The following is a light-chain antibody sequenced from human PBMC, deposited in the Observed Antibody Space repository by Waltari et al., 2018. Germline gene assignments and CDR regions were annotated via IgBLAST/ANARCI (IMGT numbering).Light chain of an antibody. V-gene: IGLV1-47*01. Sequence: QSVLTQPPSASGTPGQRVTISCSGSSSNIGINYVYWYQHFPGSAPKLLIYRDNQPHSAVPDRFSGSKAVSSASLAISGPRSEDEGDYYCAAWDDRLRGRVFGGGTKLTVL. J-gene: IGLJ3*02. CDR3: AAWDDRLRGRV. CDR1: SSNIGINY. CDR2: RDN.